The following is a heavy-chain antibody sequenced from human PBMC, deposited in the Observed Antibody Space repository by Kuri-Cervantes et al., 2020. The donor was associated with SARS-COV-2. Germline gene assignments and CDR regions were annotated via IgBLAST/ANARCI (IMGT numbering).Heavy chain of an antibody. CDR2: IIPILGIA. CDR1: GGTFSSYA. V-gene: IGHV1-69*04. J-gene: IGHJ4*02. Sequence: SVKVSCKASGGTFSSYAISWVRQAPGQGLEWMGRIIPILGIANYAQKFQGRVTITADKSTSTAYMELSSLRSEDTAAYYCARDDCTNGVCWIDYWGQGTLVTVSS. CDR3: ARDDCTNGVCWIDY. D-gene: IGHD2-8*01.